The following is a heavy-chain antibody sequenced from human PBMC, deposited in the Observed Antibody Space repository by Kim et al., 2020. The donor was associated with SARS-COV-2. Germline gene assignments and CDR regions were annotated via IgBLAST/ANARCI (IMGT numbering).Heavy chain of an antibody. CDR3: ARTLRGVIPYCY. Sequence: NYAQELQGRVTITTDTSTSTAYMELRSLRSDDTAVYYCARTLRGVIPYCYWGQGTLVTVSS. D-gene: IGHD3-10*01. J-gene: IGHJ4*02. V-gene: IGHV1-18*01.